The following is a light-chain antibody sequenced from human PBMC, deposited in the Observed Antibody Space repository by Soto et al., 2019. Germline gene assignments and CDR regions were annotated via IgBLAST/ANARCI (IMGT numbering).Light chain of an antibody. CDR2: GAS. CDR1: QSVSSN. J-gene: IGKJ4*01. V-gene: IGKV3-15*01. Sequence: EIVVTKSPATLSVYPGERATLSCRASQSVSSNLAWYQQKAGQAPRLLMYGASTRATGIPARFSGSGSGTEFTLTISSLQSEDFAVYYCQQYNNWPLPFGGGTMADIK. CDR3: QQYNNWPLP.